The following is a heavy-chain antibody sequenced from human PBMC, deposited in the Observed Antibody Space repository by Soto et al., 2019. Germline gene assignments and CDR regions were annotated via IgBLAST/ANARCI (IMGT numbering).Heavy chain of an antibody. Sequence: QVQLVQSGAEVKKPGSSVKVSCKASGGTFSSYAISWVRQAPGHGLEWMGGIIPIFGTANYAQKFQGRVTITADESTSTAYMVLSSLRSEDTAVYYCARRGVGASPFDYWGRGTLVTVSS. J-gene: IGHJ4*02. CDR3: ARRGVGASPFDY. CDR2: IIPIFGTA. D-gene: IGHD1-26*01. CDR1: GGTFSSYA. V-gene: IGHV1-69*12.